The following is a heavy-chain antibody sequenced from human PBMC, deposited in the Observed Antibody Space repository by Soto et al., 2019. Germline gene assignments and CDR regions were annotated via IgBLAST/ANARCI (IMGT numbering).Heavy chain of an antibody. CDR1: GGSISSGFYY. CDR3: ARGDDFAGNDYFDY. D-gene: IGHD3-16*01. V-gene: IGHV4-39*01. Sequence: QLQLQESGPGLVKPSETLSLTRTVSGGSISSGFYYWGWIRQPPGKGLEYIGSQYYAGSTYYNPSLKSRVTILVDTSKNQFSLKLSSVTAADTAVYFCARGDDFAGNDYFDYWGQGTLVTVSS. CDR2: QYYAGST. J-gene: IGHJ4*02.